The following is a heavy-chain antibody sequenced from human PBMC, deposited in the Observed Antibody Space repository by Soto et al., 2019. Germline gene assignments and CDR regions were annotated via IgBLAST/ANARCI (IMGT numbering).Heavy chain of an antibody. CDR2: IKQDGSEK. CDR1: GFTFSSYW. CDR3: ARDPGYYGSGSYYGNYYYYGMDV. V-gene: IGHV3-7*01. Sequence: GGSLRLSCAASGFTFSSYWMSWVRQAPGKGLEWVANIKQDGSEKYYVDSVKGRFTISRDNAKNSLYLQMNGLGAEDTAVYYCARDPGYYGSGSYYGNYYYYGMDVWGQGTTVTVSS. J-gene: IGHJ6*02. D-gene: IGHD3-10*01.